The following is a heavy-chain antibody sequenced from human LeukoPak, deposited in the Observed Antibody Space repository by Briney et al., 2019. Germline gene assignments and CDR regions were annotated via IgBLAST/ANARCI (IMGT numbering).Heavy chain of an antibody. CDR3: TRTYSSSSIDY. J-gene: IGHJ4*02. CDR2: IFYTGST. V-gene: IGHV4-59*01. CDR1: GGSIYTYY. Sequence: SETLSLTCTVSGGSIYTYYWSWIRPPPGKGLEWLGYIFYTGSTNYNPSLKSRVTMSIDTSKNQFSLKLSSVTAADTAVYYCTRTYSSSSIDYWGQGALVTVSS. D-gene: IGHD6-6*01.